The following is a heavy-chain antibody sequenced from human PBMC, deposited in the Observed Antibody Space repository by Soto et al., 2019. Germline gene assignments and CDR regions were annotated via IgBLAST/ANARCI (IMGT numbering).Heavy chain of an antibody. Sequence: SESLSLTCTLSGGSISSYYCICIRQPPGKGLEWIGYIYYSGSTNYNPSLKSRVTISVDTSKNQFSLKLSSVTAADTAVYYCARFNWYFDLWGRGTLVPSPQ. J-gene: IGHJ2*01. CDR1: GGSISSYY. V-gene: IGHV4-59*08. CDR2: IYYSGST. CDR3: ARFNWYFDL.